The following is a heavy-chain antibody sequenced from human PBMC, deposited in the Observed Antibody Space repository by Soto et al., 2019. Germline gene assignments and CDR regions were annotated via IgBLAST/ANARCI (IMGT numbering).Heavy chain of an antibody. CDR2: ISSSGDFI. Sequence: GGSVRLSCAASGFTFSFDSMNLVRQAPGKGLEWVSSISSSGDFIYYADSVKGRFTISRDNAKNSVHLHMNSLRGEDTAVFYCAGGGSIEPRRGPFDDWGQGA. D-gene: IGHD6-6*01. CDR3: AGGGSIEPRRGPFDD. V-gene: IGHV3-21*01. J-gene: IGHJ4*02. CDR1: GFTFSFDS.